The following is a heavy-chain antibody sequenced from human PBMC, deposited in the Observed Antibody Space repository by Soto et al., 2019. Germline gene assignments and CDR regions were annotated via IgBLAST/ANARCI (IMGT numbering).Heavy chain of an antibody. J-gene: IGHJ6*03. CDR1: GYTFTSYG. CDR2: ISAYNGNT. D-gene: IGHD2-2*01. Sequence: GASVKVSCKASGYTFTSYGISWVRQAPGQGLEWMGWISAYNGNTNYAQKLQGRVTMTTDTSTSTAYMELRSLRSDDTAVYYCARDKGSTRVFYYYYYMDVRGKGTTVTVSS. CDR3: ARDKGSTRVFYYYYYMDV. V-gene: IGHV1-18*01.